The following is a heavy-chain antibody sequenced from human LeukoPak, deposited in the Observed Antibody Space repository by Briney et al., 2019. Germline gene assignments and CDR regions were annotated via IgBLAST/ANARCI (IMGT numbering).Heavy chain of an antibody. D-gene: IGHD3-10*01. J-gene: IGHJ6*03. V-gene: IGHV3-23*01. Sequence: GGSLRLSCAASGFTFSSYAMSWVRQAPGKGLEWVSAISGSGGSTYYADSVKGRFTISRDNSKNTLYLQMNSLRAEDTAVYYCVRGGSGSLTYYYYYMDVWGKGTTVTISS. CDR3: VRGGSGSLTYYYYYMDV. CDR2: ISGSGGST. CDR1: GFTFSSYA.